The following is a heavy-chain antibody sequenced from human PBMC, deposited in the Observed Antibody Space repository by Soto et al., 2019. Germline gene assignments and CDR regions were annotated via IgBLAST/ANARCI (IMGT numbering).Heavy chain of an antibody. CDR2: IYYSGST. CDR3: ARHPRYFSYYRYMDV. V-gene: IGHV4-39*01. CDR1: GGSISSSNYY. D-gene: IGHD3-9*01. J-gene: IGHJ6*03. Sequence: QLQLQESGPGLVKPSETLSLTCTVSGGSISSSNYYWGWIRQPPGKGLEWIGSIYYSGSTYYNPFLRNRVSISVDTSMNQFSLELSSVTAADTAVFYCARHPRYFSYYRYMDVWGKGTTVTVSS.